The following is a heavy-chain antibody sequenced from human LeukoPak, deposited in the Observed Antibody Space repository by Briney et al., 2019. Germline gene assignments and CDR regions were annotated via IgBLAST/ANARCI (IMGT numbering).Heavy chain of an antibody. CDR2: IIPIFGTA. D-gene: IGHD3-10*01. Sequence: GASVKVSCKASGATFSSYAISWVRQAPGQGLEWMGGIIPIFGTANYAQKFQGRVTITADESTSTAYMELSSLRSEDTAVYYCARVSPPYYYGSGSYQNWFDPWGQGTLVTVSS. CDR3: ARVSPPYYYGSGSYQNWFDP. J-gene: IGHJ5*02. V-gene: IGHV1-69*13. CDR1: GATFSSYA.